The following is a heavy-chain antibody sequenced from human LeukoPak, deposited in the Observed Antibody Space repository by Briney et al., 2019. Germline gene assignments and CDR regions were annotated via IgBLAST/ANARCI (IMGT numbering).Heavy chain of an antibody. CDR3: TKAQYGSGSYYLSGRREYFQE. J-gene: IGHJ1*01. V-gene: IGHV3-9*01. CDR2: ITWNGGNI. Sequence: GGSLRLSCAAFGFIFDDYAMYWVRQAPGKGLEWVSAITWNGGNIDYGDSVKGRFTTSRDNAKSSLYLQMNSLRVEDTAVYYCTKAQYGSGSYYLSGRREYFQEWGQGTLVTVSS. CDR1: GFIFDDYA. D-gene: IGHD3-10*01.